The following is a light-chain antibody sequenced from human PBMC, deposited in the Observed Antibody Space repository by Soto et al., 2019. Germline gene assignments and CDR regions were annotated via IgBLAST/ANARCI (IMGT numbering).Light chain of an antibody. CDR3: RQYGSSPPWT. Sequence: EIVLTQSPGTLSLSPGERATLSCRASHSASSSLAWYQQKPGQAPRLLIYGASSRATGFPDRCSGGGSGTDFTLPISRLEPEDFAVYYCRQYGSSPPWTFGQGTKVEIK. V-gene: IGKV3-20*01. CDR1: HSASSS. CDR2: GAS. J-gene: IGKJ1*01.